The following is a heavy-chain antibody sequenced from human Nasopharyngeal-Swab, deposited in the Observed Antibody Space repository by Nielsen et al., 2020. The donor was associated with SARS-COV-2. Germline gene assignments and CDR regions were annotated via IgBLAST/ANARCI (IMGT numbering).Heavy chain of an antibody. J-gene: IGHJ3*02. CDR1: GFTFSNYA. Sequence: GESLKISCAASGFTFSNYAMSWVRQAPGKGLEWVSGISASGASPYYADSVKGRATISRDNSKNTLYLQMNSLTAEDAAVYYCAKDLTRGDLVASNAFDIWGQGTVVTVS. V-gene: IGHV3-23*01. CDR3: AKDLTRGDLVASNAFDI. CDR2: ISASGASP. D-gene: IGHD5-12*01.